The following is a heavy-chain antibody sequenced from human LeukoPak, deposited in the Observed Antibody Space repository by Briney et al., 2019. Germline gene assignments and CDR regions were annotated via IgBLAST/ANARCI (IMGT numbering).Heavy chain of an antibody. CDR1: GFTFSSYA. Sequence: GGSLRLSCAASGFTFSSYAMSWVRQAPGKGLEWVSAISGSGGSTYYADSVKGRFTISRDNSKNTLYLQMNSLRAEDTAVYYCAKDLQLYDRSGYYGTNYFDYWGQGTLVTVSS. J-gene: IGHJ4*02. D-gene: IGHD3-22*01. V-gene: IGHV3-23*01. CDR3: AKDLQLYDRSGYYGTNYFDY. CDR2: ISGSGGST.